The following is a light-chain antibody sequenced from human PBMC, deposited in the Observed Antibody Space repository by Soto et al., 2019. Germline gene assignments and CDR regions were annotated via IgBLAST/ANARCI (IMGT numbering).Light chain of an antibody. CDR3: QQFTTSSAT. CDR1: QSVSTNS. J-gene: IGKJ4*01. V-gene: IGKV3-20*01. CDR2: GAS. Sequence: EIVLTQSPGTLSLSPGERATLSCRASQSVSTNSLAWYQQKPGQAPRLLIYGASSRATGITDRFSGSGSGTDFTLTISRLEPEDFAVYYCQQFTTSSATFGGVTRVEIK.